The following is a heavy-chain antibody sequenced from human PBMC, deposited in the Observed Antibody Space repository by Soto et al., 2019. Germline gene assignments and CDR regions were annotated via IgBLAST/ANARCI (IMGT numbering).Heavy chain of an antibody. V-gene: IGHV3-13*01. CDR1: GFTFSSYD. J-gene: IGHJ4*02. D-gene: IGHD3-10*01. CDR3: AREQGYDSGFDY. CDR2: IGTAGDT. Sequence: GGSLRLSCAASGFTFSSYDMHWVRQATGKGLEWVSAIGTAGDTYYPGSVKGRFTISRENAKNSLYLQMNSLRAEDTAVYYCAREQGYDSGFDYWGQGTLVTVSS.